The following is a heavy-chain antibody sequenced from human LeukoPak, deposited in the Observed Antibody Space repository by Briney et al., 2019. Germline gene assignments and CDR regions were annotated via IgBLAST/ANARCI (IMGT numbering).Heavy chain of an antibody. CDR3: ARDRGPQWWGSFDY. CDR1: GYTFTDYY. V-gene: IGHV1-2*04. D-gene: IGHD3-16*01. CDR2: INPNSGDT. J-gene: IGHJ4*02. Sequence: ASVKVSCKASGYTFTDYYIHLVRQAPGQGLEWMGWINPNSGDTNLAQKFQGWVTMTRDTSIGTAYLELSRLTPDDTAVYYCARDRGPQWWGSFDYWGQGTLVTVSS.